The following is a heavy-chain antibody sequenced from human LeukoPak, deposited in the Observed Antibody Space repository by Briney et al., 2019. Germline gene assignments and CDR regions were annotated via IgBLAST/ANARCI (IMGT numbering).Heavy chain of an antibody. Sequence: GGSLRLSCAASGFTFSSYAMHWVRQAPGKGLEWVAVISYDGSNKYYADSVKGRFTISRDNAKNSLYLQMNSLRAEDTAVYYCARESSNYNYYYYYMDVWGKGTTVTVSS. CDR3: ARESSNYNYYYYYMDV. J-gene: IGHJ6*03. CDR2: ISYDGSNK. CDR1: GFTFSSYA. D-gene: IGHD4-11*01. V-gene: IGHV3-30*04.